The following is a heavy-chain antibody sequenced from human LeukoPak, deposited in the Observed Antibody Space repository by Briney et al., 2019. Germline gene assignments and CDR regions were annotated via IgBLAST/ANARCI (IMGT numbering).Heavy chain of an antibody. D-gene: IGHD3-9*01. J-gene: IGHJ3*02. V-gene: IGHV3-7*04. CDR2: MKQDGGEI. CDR3: ARVDWNSGSFDI. Sequence: GGSLRLSCAASGFTFSGYWMSWVRQAPGKGLEWVATMKQDGGEIYYVDSVKGRFTISRDNAKSSLYLQMNSLRAEDTAVYYCARVDWNSGSFDIWGQGTMVTVSS. CDR1: GFTFSGYW.